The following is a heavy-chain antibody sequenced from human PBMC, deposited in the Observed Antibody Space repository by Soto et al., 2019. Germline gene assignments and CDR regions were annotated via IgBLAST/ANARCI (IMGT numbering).Heavy chain of an antibody. J-gene: IGHJ4*02. CDR2: IKQDGSEK. CDR1: GFTFSRYW. Sequence: EVQLVESGGGLVQPGGSLRLSCAASGFTFSRYWMSWVRQAPRKGLEWVANIKQDGSEKYYVDSVKGRFTISRDNAKNSVYLQMNRLRAEDTAVYYCARDFECRYGYGPFEYWGQGTLVTVSS. V-gene: IGHV3-7*03. D-gene: IGHD5-18*01. CDR3: ARDFECRYGYGPFEY.